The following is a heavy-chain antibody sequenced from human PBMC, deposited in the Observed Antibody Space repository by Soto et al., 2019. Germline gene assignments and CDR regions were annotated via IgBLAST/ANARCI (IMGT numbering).Heavy chain of an antibody. CDR2: ISSSSSTI. CDR1: GFTFSSYS. Sequence: EVQLGESGGGLVQPGGSLRLSCAASGFTFSSYSMNWVRQAPGKGLEWVSYISSSSSTIYYADSVKGRFTISRDNAKNSRYLKINSLRDGDTAVYYCARGLLWFGELSGGQGTLFTVS. CDR3: ARGLLWFGELS. V-gene: IGHV3-48*02. J-gene: IGHJ4*02. D-gene: IGHD3-10*01.